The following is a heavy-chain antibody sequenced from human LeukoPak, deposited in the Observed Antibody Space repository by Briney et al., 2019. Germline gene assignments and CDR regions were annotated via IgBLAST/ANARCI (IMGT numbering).Heavy chain of an antibody. CDR1: GGSISSYY. J-gene: IGHJ3*02. V-gene: IGHV4-4*07. D-gene: IGHD4-17*01. CDR3: ARGNGEATREAFDI. CDR2: IYSSGIS. Sequence: SETLSLTCTVSGGSISSYYWSWIRQPAGKGLEWIGRIYSSGISYYNPSLKSRVTMSVDTSKNQFSLKLSSVTAADTAVYYCARGNGEATREAFDIWGLGTMVTVSS.